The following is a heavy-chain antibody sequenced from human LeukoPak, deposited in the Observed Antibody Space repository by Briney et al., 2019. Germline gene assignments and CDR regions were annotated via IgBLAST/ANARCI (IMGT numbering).Heavy chain of an antibody. Sequence: QAGGSLRLSCAASGFTFSSYAMHWVRQAPGKGLEWVAVISYDGSNKDYADSVKGRFTISRDDSKNTLFLQMNSLRIDDTAVYYCARLKAVAGPHYYFDYWGQGTLVTVSS. CDR3: ARLKAVAGPHYYFDY. CDR1: GFTFSSYA. J-gene: IGHJ4*02. CDR2: ISYDGSNK. V-gene: IGHV3-30*04. D-gene: IGHD6-19*01.